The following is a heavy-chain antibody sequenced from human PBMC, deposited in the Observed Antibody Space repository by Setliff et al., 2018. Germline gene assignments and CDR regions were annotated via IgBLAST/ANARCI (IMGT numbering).Heavy chain of an antibody. D-gene: IGHD5-12*01. V-gene: IGHV1-69*05. Sequence: GASVKVSCKASGGTFSSYAISWVRQAPGQGLEWMGGIIPIFGTANYAQKFQGRVTITTDESTSTAYMELSSLRSEDTAVYYCARREMATIVDYYYYGMDVWGQGTTVTVSS. CDR2: IIPIFGTA. CDR1: GGTFSSYA. J-gene: IGHJ6*02. CDR3: ARREMATIVDYYYYGMDV.